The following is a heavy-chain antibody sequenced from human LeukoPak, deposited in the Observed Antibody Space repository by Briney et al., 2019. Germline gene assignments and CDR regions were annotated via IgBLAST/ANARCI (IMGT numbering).Heavy chain of an antibody. D-gene: IGHD3-22*01. CDR1: GYTFTGYY. CDR2: INPNSGGT. CDR3: ARTNTYYCDSSGYYHQDPFDY. V-gene: IGHV1-2*02. J-gene: IGHJ4*02. Sequence: ASVKVSCKASGYTFTGYYMHWVRQAPGQGLEWMGWINPNSGGTNYAQKFQGRVTMTRDTSISAAYMELSRLRSDDTAVYYCARTNTYYCDSSGYYHQDPFDYWGQGTLVTVSS.